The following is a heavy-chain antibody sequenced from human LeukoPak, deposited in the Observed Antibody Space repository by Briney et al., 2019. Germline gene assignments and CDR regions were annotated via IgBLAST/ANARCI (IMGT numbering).Heavy chain of an antibody. D-gene: IGHD2-15*01. CDR2: IYYSGST. CDR3: ARESEDCSGGSCYPTGFDP. Sequence: PSETLSLTCTVSGGSISSYYWSWIRQPPGKGLEWIGYIYYSGSTNYNPSLKSRVTISVDTSKNQFSLKLSSVTAADTAVYYCARESEDCSGGSCYPTGFDPWGQGTLVTVSS. CDR1: GGSISSYY. J-gene: IGHJ5*02. V-gene: IGHV4-59*01.